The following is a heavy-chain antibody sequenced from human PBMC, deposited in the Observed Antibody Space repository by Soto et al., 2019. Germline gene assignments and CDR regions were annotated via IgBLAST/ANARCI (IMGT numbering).Heavy chain of an antibody. CDR3: AREETNPIFQIVTYFDY. V-gene: IGHV3-23*01. J-gene: IGHJ4*02. Sequence: EVQLLESGGDFLQPGDSLRLSCAASGFTFSNFAMSWVRQAPGKGLEWVSVISGSAGSPDYTSYADSVKGRFTISRDNSKNTLYLQMDSLRADDTAVYFCAREETNPIFQIVTYFDYWGQGALVIVSS. CDR1: GFTFSNFA. D-gene: IGHD3-3*01. CDR2: ISGSAGSPDYT.